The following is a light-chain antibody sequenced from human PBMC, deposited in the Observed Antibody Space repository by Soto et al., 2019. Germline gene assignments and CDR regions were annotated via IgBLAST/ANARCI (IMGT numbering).Light chain of an antibody. Sequence: EIVLTQSPATLSLSPGERATLSCRASQSVSSYLACYQQKPGQAPRLLISDASTRATGIPARFSGSGSGTDFTLTISSLEPKDFAVYYCQQRSNWPGTFGQGTKVDIK. CDR2: DAS. V-gene: IGKV3-11*01. J-gene: IGKJ1*01. CDR3: QQRSNWPGT. CDR1: QSVSSY.